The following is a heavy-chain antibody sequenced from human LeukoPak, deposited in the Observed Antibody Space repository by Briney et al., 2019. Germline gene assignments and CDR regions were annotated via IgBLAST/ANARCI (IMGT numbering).Heavy chain of an antibody. D-gene: IGHD3-10*01. CDR2: IRSGGST. V-gene: IGHV3-53*01. Sequence: HGGSLRLSCAASGFTVSSSYMTWVRQAPGKGLEWVSVIRSGGSTVYADSVKGRFTISRDNSKNTLYLQLNSLRAEDTAVYYCAREGSGRTAYNDGLDVWGQGTMVTVSS. CDR1: GFTVSSSY. CDR3: AREGSGRTAYNDGLDV. J-gene: IGHJ3*01.